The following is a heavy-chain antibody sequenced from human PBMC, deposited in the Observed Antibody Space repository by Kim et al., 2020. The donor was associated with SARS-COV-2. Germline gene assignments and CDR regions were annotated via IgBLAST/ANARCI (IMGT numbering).Heavy chain of an antibody. Sequence: SETLSLTCAVYGGSFSGYYWSWIRQPPGKGLEWIGEINHSGSTNYNPSLKSRVTISVDTSKNQFSLKLSSVTAADTAVYYCARGLDYYGSGSYYWDYWGQGTLVTVSS. CDR1: GGSFSGYY. CDR2: INHSGST. J-gene: IGHJ4*02. V-gene: IGHV4-34*01. CDR3: ARGLDYYGSGSYYWDY. D-gene: IGHD3-10*01.